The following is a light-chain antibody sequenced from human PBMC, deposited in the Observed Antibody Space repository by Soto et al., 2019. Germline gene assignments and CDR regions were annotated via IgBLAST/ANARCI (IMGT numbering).Light chain of an antibody. Sequence: EIVMTQSPATLSVSPGERATLSCRASQSISSNLAWYQQKPGQAPRLLMFRTSSRATGFPARFSGSGSGTVFNLTISSLQSEDFGVYYCQQYNNWPRATFGGGTKVEIK. J-gene: IGKJ4*01. CDR2: RTS. V-gene: IGKV3-15*01. CDR3: QQYNNWPRAT. CDR1: QSISSN.